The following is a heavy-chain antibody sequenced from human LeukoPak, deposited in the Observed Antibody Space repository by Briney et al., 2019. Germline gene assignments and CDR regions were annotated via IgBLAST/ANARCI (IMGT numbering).Heavy chain of an antibody. CDR1: GFTFSSYG. CDR2: ISGSGGST. J-gene: IGHJ6*03. V-gene: IGHV3-23*01. Sequence: GGSLRLSCAASGFTFSSYGMSWVRQAPEKGLEWVSAISGSGGSTYYADSVKGRFTISRDNSKNTLYLQMNSLRAEDTAVYYCAKASGIAVAADYYYYYMDVWGKGTTVTISS. CDR3: AKASGIAVAADYYYYYMDV. D-gene: IGHD6-19*01.